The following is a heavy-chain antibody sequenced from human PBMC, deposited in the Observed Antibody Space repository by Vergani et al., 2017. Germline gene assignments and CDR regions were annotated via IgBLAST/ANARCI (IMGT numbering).Heavy chain of an antibody. Sequence: QLHLQESGPGLVKPSETLSLTCTVSGGSITSSSYYWGWIRQPPGKGLEWIGNIYHSGGAYYNPSLKGRVTISVDTSKNQFSLEVTFLTAADTAIYFCSRTESFILRYFHQALWGQGTLVTVSS. D-gene: IGHD3-9*01. CDR3: SRTESFILRYFHQAL. J-gene: IGHJ4*02. CDR2: IYHSGGA. CDR1: GGSITSSSYY. V-gene: IGHV4-39*01.